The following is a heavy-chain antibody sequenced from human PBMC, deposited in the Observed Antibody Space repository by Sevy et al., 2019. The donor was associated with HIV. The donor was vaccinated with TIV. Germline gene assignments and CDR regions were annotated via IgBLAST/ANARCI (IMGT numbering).Heavy chain of an antibody. Sequence: GGSLRLSCAASGFTFSSYAMHWVRQAPGKGLEYVSAISSNGGSTYYANSVKGRFTISRDNSKNTLFLQMGSLRAEDMAVYYRARGEWLRHPYYFDYWGQGTLVTVSS. J-gene: IGHJ4*02. CDR3: ARGEWLRHPYYFDY. CDR1: GFTFSSYA. CDR2: ISSNGGST. V-gene: IGHV3-64*01. D-gene: IGHD5-12*01.